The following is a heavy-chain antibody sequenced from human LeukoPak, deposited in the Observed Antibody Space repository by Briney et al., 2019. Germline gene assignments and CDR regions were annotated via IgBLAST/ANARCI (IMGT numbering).Heavy chain of an antibody. CDR2: ISSSSSTI. V-gene: IGHV3-48*01. D-gene: IGHD6-19*01. CDR3: AIEYSSGWPLYYYYGMDV. J-gene: IGHJ6*02. Sequence: GGSLRLSCAASGFTFSSYSMNWVRQAPGKGLEWVSYISSSSSTIYYADSVKGRFTISRDNAKNSLYLQMNSLRAEDTAVYYCAIEYSSGWPLYYYYGMDVWGQGTTVTVSS. CDR1: GFTFSSYS.